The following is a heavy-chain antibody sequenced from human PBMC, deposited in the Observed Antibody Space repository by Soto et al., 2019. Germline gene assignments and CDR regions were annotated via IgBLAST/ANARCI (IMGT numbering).Heavy chain of an antibody. CDR1: GFTVSSNY. V-gene: IGHV3-53*04. Sequence: GGSLRLSCAASGFTVSSNYMSWVRQAPGKGLEWVSVIYSGGSTYYADSVKGRFTISRHNSKNTLYLQMNSLRAEDTAVYYCATGISDHSYYYYYMDVWGKGTTVTVSS. CDR2: IYSGGST. J-gene: IGHJ6*03. CDR3: ATGISDHSYYYYYMDV.